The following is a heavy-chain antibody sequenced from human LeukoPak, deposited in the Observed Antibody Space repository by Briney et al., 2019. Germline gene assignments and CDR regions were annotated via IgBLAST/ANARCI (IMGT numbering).Heavy chain of an antibody. CDR2: IYYSGST. J-gene: IGHJ4*02. D-gene: IGHD3-22*01. CDR1: GGSISSYY. CDR3: ARASYSYDINGWVPFDY. Sequence: SETLSLTCTVSGGSISSYYWSWLRQPPGKGLEWIGYIYYSGSTNYNPSLKSRVTISVDTSKNQFSLTLSSVTAADTAVYYCARASYSYDINGWVPFDYWGQGTLVTVSS. V-gene: IGHV4-59*01.